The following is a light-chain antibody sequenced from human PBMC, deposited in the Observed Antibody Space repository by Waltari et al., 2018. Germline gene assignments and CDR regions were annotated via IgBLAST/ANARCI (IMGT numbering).Light chain of an antibody. Sequence: EIVLPQSPATLSLSPGERVTLSCRASQYVGNFLAWYQQKPGQAPRLLISEASNRATGVPARFSGSGSGTDFTLTISSLEPEDFAVYYCQQRSKLGLTFGGGTKVEI. CDR3: QQRSKLGLT. CDR2: EAS. V-gene: IGKV3-11*01. J-gene: IGKJ4*01. CDR1: QYVGNF.